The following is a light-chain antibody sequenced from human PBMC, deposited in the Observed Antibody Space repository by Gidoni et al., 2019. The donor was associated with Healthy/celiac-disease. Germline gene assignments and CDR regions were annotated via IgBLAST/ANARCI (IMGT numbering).Light chain of an antibody. CDR2: GAS. V-gene: IGKV3-15*01. CDR1: QSVSSN. J-gene: IGKJ2*03. CDR3: QQYNNWPRS. Sequence: EIEMTQSPATLSVSPGERATLSCRASQSVSSNLAWYQQKPGQAPRLLIYGASTRATGIPARFSGSGSGTEFTLTISSLQSEDFAVYYCQQYNNWPRSFGQXTKLEIK.